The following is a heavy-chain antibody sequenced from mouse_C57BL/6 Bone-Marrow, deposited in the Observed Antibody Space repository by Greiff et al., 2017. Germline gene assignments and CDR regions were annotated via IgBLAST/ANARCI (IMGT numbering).Heavy chain of an antibody. V-gene: IGHV1-64*01. J-gene: IGHJ2*01. D-gene: IGHD1-1*01. CDR1: GYTFTSYW. CDR2: IHPNSGST. Sequence: QVQLQQPGAELVKPGASVKLSCKASGYTFTSYWMHWVKQRPGQGLEWIGMIHPNSGSTNYNEKFKSKATLTVDKSSSTAYMQLSSLTSEDSAVYYCARDFGHYYGSDYFDYWGQGTTLTVSS. CDR3: ARDFGHYYGSDYFDY.